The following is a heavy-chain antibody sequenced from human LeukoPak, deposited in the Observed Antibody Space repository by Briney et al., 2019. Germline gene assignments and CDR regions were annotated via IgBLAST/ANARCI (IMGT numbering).Heavy chain of an antibody. Sequence: GGSLRLSCAASGFTFSSYWMSWVRQAPGKGLEWVANIKQDGSEKYYVDSVKGRFTISRDNAKNSLYLQMNSLRAEDTAVYYCAKSGPPYYYDSSGPFDPWGQGTLVTVSS. J-gene: IGHJ5*02. CDR1: GFTFSSYW. V-gene: IGHV3-7*03. CDR2: IKQDGSEK. CDR3: AKSGPPYYYDSSGPFDP. D-gene: IGHD3-22*01.